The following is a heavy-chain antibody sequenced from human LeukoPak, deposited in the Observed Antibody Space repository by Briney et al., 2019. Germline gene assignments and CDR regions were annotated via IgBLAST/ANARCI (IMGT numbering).Heavy chain of an antibody. D-gene: IGHD6-19*01. CDR2: LSGSEITT. Sequence: TGGSLRLSCAASGFTFSNSAMSWVRQAPGKGLEWVSTLSGSEITTYYADSVKGRFTISRDNSKNMLYLQMNTLRAEDSAFYCAKGIYSSGWSYFDYWGHGTLVTVSS. CDR1: GFTFSNSA. J-gene: IGHJ4*01. CDR3: AKGIYSSGWSYFDY. V-gene: IGHV3-23*01.